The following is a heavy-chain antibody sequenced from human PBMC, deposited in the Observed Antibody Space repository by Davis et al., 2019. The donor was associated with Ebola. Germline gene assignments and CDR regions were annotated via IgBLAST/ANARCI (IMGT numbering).Heavy chain of an antibody. CDR3: AGEDSRGWYGGGYFDY. V-gene: IGHV3-23*01. D-gene: IGHD6-19*01. Sequence: AGSLTLSCAASASTSSTYAMSWVRPAPGKGLEWVSAISGSGASTYYADSVKGRFTISRDTSKNTRYLQTNSLRAEDTAVYYGAGEDSRGWYGGGYFDYWGQGTLVTVSS. J-gene: IGHJ4*02. CDR2: ISGSGAST. CDR1: ASTSSTYA.